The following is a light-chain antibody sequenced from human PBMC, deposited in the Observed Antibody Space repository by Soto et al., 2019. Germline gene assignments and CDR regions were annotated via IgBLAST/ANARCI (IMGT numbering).Light chain of an antibody. V-gene: IGLV1-44*01. CDR2: IND. CDR3: ATWDDDLNAAV. Sequence: QSALTQPPSLSGTPGQRVTISCSGSSSNIAGNTVHWYQHLPGTAPKLLIYINDQRPSGVPGRFSASTSGTSASLAISGLQSDDEADYYCATWDDDLNAAVFGGGTQPTVL. J-gene: IGLJ7*01. CDR1: SSNIAGNT.